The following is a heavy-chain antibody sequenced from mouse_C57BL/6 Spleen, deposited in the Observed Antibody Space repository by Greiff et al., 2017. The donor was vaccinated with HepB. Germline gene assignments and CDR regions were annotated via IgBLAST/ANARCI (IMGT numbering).Heavy chain of an antibody. CDR3: AKGRTGTIFDY. CDR2: IDPSDSYT. J-gene: IGHJ2*01. Sequence: VQLQQPGAELVMPGASVKLSCKASGYTFTSYWMHWVKQRPGQGLEWIGEIDPSDSYTNYNQKFKGKSTLTVDKSSSTAYMQLSSLTSEDSAVYYCAKGRTGTIFDYWGQGTTLTVSS. D-gene: IGHD4-1*01. V-gene: IGHV1-69*01. CDR1: GYTFTSYW.